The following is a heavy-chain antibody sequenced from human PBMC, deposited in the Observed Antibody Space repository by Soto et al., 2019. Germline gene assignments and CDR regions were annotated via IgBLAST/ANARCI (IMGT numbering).Heavy chain of an antibody. CDR1: GYTFTSCG. CDR3: VRRHVSATGIDWFDP. CDR2: INAANGDT. J-gene: IGHJ5*02. Sequence: ASVKVSCKASGYTFTSCGIHWVHQAPGQRLEWMGWINAANGDTKYSPKFQGRVTITRDTSASTAYMELSSLRSEDTAVYYCVRRHVSATGIDWFDPWGQGTLVTVSS. D-gene: IGHD6-13*01. V-gene: IGHV1-3*01.